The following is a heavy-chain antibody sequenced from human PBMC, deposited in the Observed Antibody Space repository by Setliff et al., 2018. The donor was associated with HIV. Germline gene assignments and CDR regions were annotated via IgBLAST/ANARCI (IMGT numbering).Heavy chain of an antibody. CDR1: GGSISTSSYY. J-gene: IGHJ4*02. CDR2: IYYSGST. Sequence: SETLSLTCTVSGGSISTSSYYWGWIRQPPGKGLEWIGSIYYSGSTYYNPSLKSRVTISVDTSKNQFSLKLNSVTAADTAVYYCARRGWNAYRAFDYWGQGPLVTSPQ. V-gene: IGHV4-39*07. CDR3: ARRGWNAYRAFDY. D-gene: IGHD4-4*01.